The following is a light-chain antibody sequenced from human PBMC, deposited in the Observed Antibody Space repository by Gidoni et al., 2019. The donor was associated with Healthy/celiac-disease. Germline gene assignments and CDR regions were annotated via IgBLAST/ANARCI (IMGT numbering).Light chain of an antibody. CDR1: SLRSYY. Sequence: SSELTQDPAVSVPLGQTVRITCQGDSLRSYYASWYQQKPGQAPVLVIYGKNNRPSGIPDRFSGSSSGNTASLTITGAQAEDEADYYCNSRDSSGNLLQVFGGGTKLTVL. J-gene: IGLJ3*02. V-gene: IGLV3-19*01. CDR3: NSRDSSGNLLQV. CDR2: GKN.